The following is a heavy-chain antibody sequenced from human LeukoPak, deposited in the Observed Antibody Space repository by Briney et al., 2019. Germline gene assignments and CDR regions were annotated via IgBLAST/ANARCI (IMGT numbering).Heavy chain of an antibody. D-gene: IGHD4-17*01. CDR3: ARGDYGDYARVDY. CDR2: ISSSSSTI. J-gene: IGHJ4*02. Sequence: GGSLRLPCAASGFTFSSYSMNWVRQAPGKGLEGGSYISSSSSTIYYADSVKGRFTISRDNAKNSLYLQMNSLRAEDTAVYYCARGDYGDYARVDYWGQGTLVTVSS. CDR1: GFTFSSYS. V-gene: IGHV3-48*01.